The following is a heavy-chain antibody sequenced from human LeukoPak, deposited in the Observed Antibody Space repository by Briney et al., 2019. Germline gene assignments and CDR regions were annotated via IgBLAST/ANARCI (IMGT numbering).Heavy chain of an antibody. CDR1: GGSIGSYY. CDR2: IYSSGST. V-gene: IGHV4-4*09. D-gene: IGHD6-19*01. J-gene: IGHJ4*02. CDR3: ARHDWFDRPGWYAFNH. Sequence: PSETLSLTCTVSGGSIGSYYWSCIRQPPGKGQEWMGYIYSSGSTHYNPSLRSRVTISVDRSKNQFSLKLSSVSAADTAVYYCARHDWFDRPGWYAFNHWGRGTLVTVSS.